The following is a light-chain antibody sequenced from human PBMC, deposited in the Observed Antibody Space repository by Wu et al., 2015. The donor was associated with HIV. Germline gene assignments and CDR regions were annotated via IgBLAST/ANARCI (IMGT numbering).Light chain of an antibody. Sequence: EIVLTQSPATLSLSPGERATLSCRASQSVSGYLAWYQQKAGQTPRLLIHDASNRATGIPARFSGSGSGTDFTLTISSLEPEDFAVFYXQQYSDWPLTFGGGTKVEIK. V-gene: IGKV3-11*01. CDR2: DAS. CDR1: QSVSGY. J-gene: IGKJ4*01. CDR3: QQYSDWPLT.